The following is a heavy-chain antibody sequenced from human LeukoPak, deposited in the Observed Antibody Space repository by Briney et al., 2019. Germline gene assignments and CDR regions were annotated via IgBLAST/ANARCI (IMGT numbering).Heavy chain of an antibody. Sequence: GGSLRLSCAASGFAFSTYTINWVRRAPGKGLEWVSSISSASTYIFYADSVKGRFTISRDNTKNTLYLQMDSLRAEDTAVYYCARTYYSGSVTYQRWFDPWGQGTLVTVSS. D-gene: IGHD3-10*01. CDR3: ARTYYSGSVTYQRWFDP. J-gene: IGHJ5*02. V-gene: IGHV3-21*04. CDR1: GFAFSTYT. CDR2: ISSASTYI.